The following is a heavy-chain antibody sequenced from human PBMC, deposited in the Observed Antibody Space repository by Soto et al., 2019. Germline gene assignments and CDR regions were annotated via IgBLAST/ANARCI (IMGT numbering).Heavy chain of an antibody. D-gene: IGHD6-13*01. V-gene: IGHV3-21*01. CDR3: ARDAAAGIFDY. CDR1: GSTFSSYS. J-gene: IGHJ4*02. Sequence: EVQLVESGGGLVKPGGSLRLSCAASGSTFSSYSMNWVRQAPGKGLEWVSSISSSSSYIYYADSVKGRFTISRDNAKNSLYLQMNSLRAEDTAVYYCARDAAAGIFDYWGQGTLVTVSS. CDR2: ISSSSSYI.